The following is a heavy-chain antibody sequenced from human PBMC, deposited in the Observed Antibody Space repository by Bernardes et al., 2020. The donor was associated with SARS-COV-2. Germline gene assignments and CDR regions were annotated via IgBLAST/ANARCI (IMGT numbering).Heavy chain of an antibody. V-gene: IGHV2-70*11. J-gene: IGHJ6*02. CDR1: GFSLSTSGMC. Sequence: SGPTLVKPTQTLTLTCTFSGFSLSTSGMCVSWIRQPPGKALEWLARIDWDDDKYYSTSLKTRLTISKDTSKNQVVLTMTNMDPVDTATYYCARMCIAAAGRGYYYYGMDVWGQGTTVTVSS. D-gene: IGHD6-13*01. CDR3: ARMCIAAAGRGYYYYGMDV. CDR2: IDWDDDK.